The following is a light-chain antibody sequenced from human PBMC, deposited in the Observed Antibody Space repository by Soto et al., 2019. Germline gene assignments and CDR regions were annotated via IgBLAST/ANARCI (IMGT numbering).Light chain of an antibody. V-gene: IGKV1-33*01. J-gene: IGKJ3*01. CDR3: QHRDSLPEFT. CDR2: GAS. Sequence: DIQMTQSPSSLSASVGDRVTITCQASQDIRNYLNWYQQKPGKAPKILIYGASNLETGVPSRFSGSGSGTDFTFTISSLQPEDIGTYYCQHRDSLPEFTFGPGTKVQIK. CDR1: QDIRNY.